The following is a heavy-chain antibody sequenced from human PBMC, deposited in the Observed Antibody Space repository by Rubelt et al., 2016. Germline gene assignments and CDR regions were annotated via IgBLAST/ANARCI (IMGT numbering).Heavy chain of an antibody. CDR1: GFTFGDYA. D-gene: IGHD4-17*01. CDR2: IRSKAYGGTT. Sequence: SGFTFGDYAMSWFRQAPGKGLEWVGFIRSKAYGGTTDYAAPVKGRFTISRDDSKNTLSLQMNSLRAEDTAVYYCAKNANHMTTVTTLGYWGQGTLATVSS. J-gene: IGHJ4*02. V-gene: IGHV3-49*03. CDR3: AKNANHMTTVTTLGY.